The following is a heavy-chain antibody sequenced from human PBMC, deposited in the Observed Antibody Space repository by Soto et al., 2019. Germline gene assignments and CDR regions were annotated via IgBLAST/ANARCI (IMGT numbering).Heavy chain of an antibody. CDR3: ARDRTDSGYYTNWLDP. J-gene: IGHJ5*02. Sequence: SVKVSCKASGGTFGSDAITWVRQAPGQGLEWVGRIIPIFGTTNYAQNLQGRVTISADKSTLTSYMELHSLTSDDTALYHCARDRTDSGYYTNWLDPWGQGTQVTVSS. D-gene: IGHD3-22*01. CDR1: GGTFGSDA. V-gene: IGHV1-69*06. CDR2: IIPIFGTT.